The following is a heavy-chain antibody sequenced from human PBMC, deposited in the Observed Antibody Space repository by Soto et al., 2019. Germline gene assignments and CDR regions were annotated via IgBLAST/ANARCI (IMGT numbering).Heavy chain of an antibody. CDR2: IKPDGSEK. CDR3: ARGDYYDTSGPFSDAFDI. D-gene: IGHD3-22*01. CDR1: GFTFSTYW. V-gene: IGHV3-7*04. Sequence: GGSLRLSCAASGFTFSTYWMSWVRQAPGKGLEWVANIKPDGSEKWYVDSVKGRFTISRGNAKNSLYLQMNSLRAEDTAIYYCARGDYYDTSGPFSDAFDIWGQGTMVTV. J-gene: IGHJ3*02.